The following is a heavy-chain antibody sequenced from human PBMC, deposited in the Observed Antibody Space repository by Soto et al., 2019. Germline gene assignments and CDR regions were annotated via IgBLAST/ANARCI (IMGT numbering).Heavy chain of an antibody. CDR2: ISSSGSTI. D-gene: IGHD1-26*01. J-gene: IGHJ6*02. V-gene: IGHV3-48*03. CDR3: LLVCSYRAVSSYAMAA. CDR1: GVTVSSYE. Sequence: VGPLTLSCTAAGVTVSSYEMNVVRQARGKGLEWRSYISSSGSTIYYADSVKGRFTISRDNAKNSLCLQMIIQRAEAMDALYCLLVCSYRAVSSYAMAACGQGTRDSV.